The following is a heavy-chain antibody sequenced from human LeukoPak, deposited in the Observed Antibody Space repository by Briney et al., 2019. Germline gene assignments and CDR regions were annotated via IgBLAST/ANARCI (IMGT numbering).Heavy chain of an antibody. J-gene: IGHJ3*02. CDR3: AKDMDPLYRGPRAFDI. Sequence: PGGSLRLSRAASGFTFDDYAMHWVRQAPGKGLEWVSGISWNSGSIGYADSVKGRFTISRDNAKNSLYLQMNSLRAEDTALYYCAKDMDPLYRGPRAFDIWGQGTMVTVSS. D-gene: IGHD1-14*01. V-gene: IGHV3-9*01. CDR2: ISWNSGSI. CDR1: GFTFDDYA.